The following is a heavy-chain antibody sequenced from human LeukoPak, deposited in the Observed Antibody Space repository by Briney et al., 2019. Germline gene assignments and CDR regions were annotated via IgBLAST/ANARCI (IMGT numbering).Heavy chain of an antibody. CDR3: ARDPSRGYNYGYGDY. D-gene: IGHD5-18*01. CDR2: INQDLSET. V-gene: IGHV3-7*01. Sequence: PGGSLRLSCAASGFTFTSYWMSWVRQAPGKGPEWVAHINQDLSETYYVDSVRGRFSIARDNAKNSVYLQMNGLRAEDTAVYYCARDPSRGYNYGYGDYWGRGTLVTVSS. CDR1: GFTFTSYW. J-gene: IGHJ4*02.